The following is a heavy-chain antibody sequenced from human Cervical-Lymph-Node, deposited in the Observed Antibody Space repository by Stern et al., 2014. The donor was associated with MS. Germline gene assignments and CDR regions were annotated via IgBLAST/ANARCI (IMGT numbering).Heavy chain of an antibody. CDR2: ILPLYGTT. V-gene: IGHV1-69*01. CDR1: GGTFRRDG. D-gene: IGHD3-9*01. CDR3: AREGVPNFDANSDILTGYYVLDY. Sequence: QVQLVQSGPEVKKPGSSVKVSCKASGGTFRRDGISWVRQAPGQGLEWMGGILPLYGTTNYAQKFQGRVTMSADETTTTAYMELRSLRSEDTAFYYCAREGVPNFDANSDILTGYYVLDYWGQGTLVTVSS. J-gene: IGHJ4*02.